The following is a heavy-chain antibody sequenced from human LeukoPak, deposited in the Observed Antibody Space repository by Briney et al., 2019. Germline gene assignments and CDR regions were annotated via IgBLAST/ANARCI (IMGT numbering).Heavy chain of an antibody. J-gene: IGHJ3*02. D-gene: IGHD6-13*01. CDR3: AGHIYSSWDRAFDI. Sequence: SETLSLTCTVSGGSISRYYWSWVRQPPGKGLEWIGHIYYSGSTNYNPSLKSRLTISVDTSKNQFSLKLSSVTAADTAVYYCAGHIYSSWDRAFDIWGQGTMVTVSS. CDR2: IYYSGST. V-gene: IGHV4-59*08. CDR1: GGSISRYY.